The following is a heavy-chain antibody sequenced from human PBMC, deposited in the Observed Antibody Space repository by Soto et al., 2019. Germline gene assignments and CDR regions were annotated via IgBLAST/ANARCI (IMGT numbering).Heavy chain of an antibody. V-gene: IGHV4-4*07. J-gene: IGHJ6*02. CDR3: SRVGCSNSKCYTRGMDV. Sequence: SETLSLTCTVSGGSISGYYWSWVRQPAGKGLEWVGRIYSDGTTNYSPSLKSRVTMSLDTSKDQFSLHLNSVTAADTAVYYCSRVGCSNSKCYTRGMDVWGQGTTGTSP. D-gene: IGHD2-2*01. CDR1: GGSISGYY. CDR2: IYSDGTT.